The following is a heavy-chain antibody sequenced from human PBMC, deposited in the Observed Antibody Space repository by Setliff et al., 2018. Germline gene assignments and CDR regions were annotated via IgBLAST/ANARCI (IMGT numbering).Heavy chain of an antibody. Sequence: GGSLRLSCAASGFTFNDYSMHWVRQAPGKGLEWVSLINRDGSTTYYADSVRGRFTISRDNSKNSLFLQMKNLRTEDTALYYCAREQWLDPPGYYYMDVWAKGTTVTVSS. CDR3: AREQWLDPPGYYYMDV. CDR2: INRDGSTT. V-gene: IGHV3-43*01. D-gene: IGHD6-19*01. J-gene: IGHJ6*03. CDR1: GFTFNDYS.